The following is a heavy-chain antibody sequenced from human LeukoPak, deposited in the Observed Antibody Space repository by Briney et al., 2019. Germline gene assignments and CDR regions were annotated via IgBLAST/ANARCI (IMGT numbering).Heavy chain of an antibody. CDR1: GFTFSSYA. CDR3: AKGGSREWELLPDY. V-gene: IGHV3-23*01. CDR2: ISGSGGST. Sequence: GGSPRLSCAASGFTFSSYAMSWVRRAPGKGLEWVSAISGSGGSTYYADSVKGRFTISRDNSKNTLYLQMNSLRAEDTAVYYCAKGGSREWELLPDYWGQGTLVTVSS. D-gene: IGHD1-26*01. J-gene: IGHJ4*02.